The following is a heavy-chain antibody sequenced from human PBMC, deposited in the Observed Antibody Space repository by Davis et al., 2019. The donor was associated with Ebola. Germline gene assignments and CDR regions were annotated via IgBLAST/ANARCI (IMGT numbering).Heavy chain of an antibody. Sequence: SETLSLTCNVSGGSISTYYWSWIRQSPGKGLEWIGYILYSGSTKYNPSPRSRVTMSIDTSKNQFFLKLSSVTAADTAVYFCARGHTLTAVSNWFDPWGQGTLVTVSS. D-gene: IGHD2-2*01. J-gene: IGHJ5*02. V-gene: IGHV4-59*01. CDR2: ILYSGST. CDR3: ARGHTLTAVSNWFDP. CDR1: GGSISTYY.